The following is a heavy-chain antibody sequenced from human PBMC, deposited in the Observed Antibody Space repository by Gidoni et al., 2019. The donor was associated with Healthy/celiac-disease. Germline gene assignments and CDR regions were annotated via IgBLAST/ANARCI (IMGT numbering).Heavy chain of an antibody. Sequence: QVQLVQSGAEVKKPGASVKVSCKASGYTFTDYYIPWVRQAPGQGLEWMGRINPKSGGTNCAQKFQGRVTMTSDTSISTAYMELTILRSDDTGVYYCARVALAIAADWGQGTLVTVSS. CDR1: GYTFTDYY. V-gene: IGHV1-2*05. J-gene: IGHJ4*02. CDR2: INPKSGGT. CDR3: ARVALAIAAD. D-gene: IGHD2-8*02.